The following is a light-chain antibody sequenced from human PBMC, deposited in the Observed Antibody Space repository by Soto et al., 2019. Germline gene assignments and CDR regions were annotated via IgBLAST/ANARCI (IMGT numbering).Light chain of an antibody. CDR3: LLSYSGAWV. Sequence: QAVVTQEPSLTVSPGRTVTVTCGSSTGAVTSGHWPYWFQQKPGQAPRTLIYDINNKHSWTPARFSGSLLGGKAALTLSGALPEDEAEYYCLLSYSGAWVFGGGTKLTVL. V-gene: IGLV7-46*01. CDR2: DIN. CDR1: TGAVTSGHW. J-gene: IGLJ3*02.